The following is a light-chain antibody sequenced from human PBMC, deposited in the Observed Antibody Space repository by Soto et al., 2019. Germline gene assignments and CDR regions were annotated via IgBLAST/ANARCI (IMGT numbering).Light chain of an antibody. CDR1: QSVSSN. J-gene: IGKJ1*01. V-gene: IGKV3-15*01. CDR3: QQYNNWPPWT. CDR2: GAS. Sequence: EIVMTQSPANLSVSPGERATLSCRASQSVSSNLAWYQQKPGQAPRHLIYGASTRATGIPARFSGSGSGTEFTLTISSLQSEDFAVYYCQQYNNWPPWTFGQGTKVEIK.